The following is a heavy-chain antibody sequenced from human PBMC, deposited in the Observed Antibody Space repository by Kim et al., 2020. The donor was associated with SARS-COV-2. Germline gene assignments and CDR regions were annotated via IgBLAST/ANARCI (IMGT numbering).Heavy chain of an antibody. Sequence: SETLSLTCAVSGGSISSSNWWSWVRQPPGKGLEWIGEIYHSGSTNYNPSLKSRVTISVDKSKNQFSLKLSSVTAADTAVYYCANQIAAAGRAFDYWGQGTLVTVSS. J-gene: IGHJ4*02. D-gene: IGHD6-13*01. CDR1: GGSISSSNW. V-gene: IGHV4-4*02. CDR3: ANQIAAAGRAFDY. CDR2: IYHSGST.